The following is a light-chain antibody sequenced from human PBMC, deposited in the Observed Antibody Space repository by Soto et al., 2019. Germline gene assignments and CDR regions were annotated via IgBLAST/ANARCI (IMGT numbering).Light chain of an antibody. Sequence: EIVLTQSPGTLSLTPGERATLPCRASQSVSSSYLAWYQQKPGQAPRLLIYGASTRATGIPDRFSGSGSGTDFTLTISRLEPEDVAVYYCQQYGSSPGLFTFGPGTKVDIK. V-gene: IGKV3-20*01. CDR1: QSVSSSY. CDR2: GAS. J-gene: IGKJ3*01. CDR3: QQYGSSPGLFT.